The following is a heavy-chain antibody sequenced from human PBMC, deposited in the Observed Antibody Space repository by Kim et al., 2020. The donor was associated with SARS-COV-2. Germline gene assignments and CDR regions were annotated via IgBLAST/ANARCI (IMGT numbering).Heavy chain of an antibody. CDR3: NGKGGGSADY. Sequence: GESLKISCAASGFTFSGSAMHWVRQASGKGLEWVGRIRSKANSYATAYAASVKGRFTISRDDSNNTAYLQMNSLKTEDTAVYYCNGKGGGSADYWGQGTLVTVSS. CDR2: IRSKANSYAT. V-gene: IGHV3-73*01. D-gene: IGHD2-15*01. J-gene: IGHJ4*02. CDR1: GFTFSGSA.